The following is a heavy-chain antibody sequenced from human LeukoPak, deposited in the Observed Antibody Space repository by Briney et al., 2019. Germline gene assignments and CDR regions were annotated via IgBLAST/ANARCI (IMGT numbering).Heavy chain of an antibody. CDR3: AKGPWTTVVRDLDY. D-gene: IGHD4-23*01. CDR1: GFIFSNYA. Sequence: GGSLRLSCVASGFIFSNYAMSWVRQAPGKGLEWVSGILGGGGSTYYADCVKGRFTISRDNSKNTLYLQMNNLGAEDTALYYCAKGPWTTVVRDLDYWGQGTLVTVSS. CDR2: ILGGGGST. J-gene: IGHJ4*02. V-gene: IGHV3-23*01.